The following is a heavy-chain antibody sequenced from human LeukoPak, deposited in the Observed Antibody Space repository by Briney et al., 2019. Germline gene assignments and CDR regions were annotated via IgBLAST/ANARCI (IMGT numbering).Heavy chain of an antibody. J-gene: IGHJ4*02. D-gene: IGHD5-18*01. Sequence: SAKVSCKASGGTFRSYAISWVRQAPGQGLEWMGGITPIFGTANYAQKFQGRVTITADESTSTAYMELSSLRSEDTAVYYCARDQGYRYGYGDFDYWGQGTLVTVSS. CDR2: ITPIFGTA. V-gene: IGHV1-69*01. CDR3: ARDQGYRYGYGDFDY. CDR1: GGTFRSYA.